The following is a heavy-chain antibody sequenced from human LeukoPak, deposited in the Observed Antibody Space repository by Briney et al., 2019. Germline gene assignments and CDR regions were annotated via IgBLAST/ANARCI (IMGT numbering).Heavy chain of an antibody. CDR3: TRDFRGSYAHY. Sequence: GGSLRLSCAASGFAFTSDTMNWVRQAPRRGLEWVSSISSSSSYIYYADSVQGLFTISRDNAKNSLYLQMNSLRVEDTAVYYCTRDFRGSYAHYWGQGTLVTVSS. CDR2: ISSSSSYI. J-gene: IGHJ4*02. D-gene: IGHD1-26*01. V-gene: IGHV3-21*01. CDR1: GFAFTSDT.